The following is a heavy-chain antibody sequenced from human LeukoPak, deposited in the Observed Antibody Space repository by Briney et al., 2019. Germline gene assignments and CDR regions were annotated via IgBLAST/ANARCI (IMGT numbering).Heavy chain of an antibody. J-gene: IGHJ4*02. V-gene: IGHV1-18*01. CDR3: ARDLSGHTYGYHY. Sequence: EASVKVSCKASGYRLTSYGISWVRQAPGQGLEWVGWISARNGNTIYAQKFQGRVTLTTDTPTSTAYMKLTTLRSDDTAVYYCARDLSGHTYGYHYWGQGALVTVYS. CDR2: ISARNGNT. CDR1: GYRLTSYG. D-gene: IGHD5-18*01.